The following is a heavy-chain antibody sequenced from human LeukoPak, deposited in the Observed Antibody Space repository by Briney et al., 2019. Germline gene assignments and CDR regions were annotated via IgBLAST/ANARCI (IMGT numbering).Heavy chain of an antibody. D-gene: IGHD6-19*01. CDR3: ARGTGSGWYWAAYGMDV. V-gene: IGHV1-8*01. Sequence: ASVKVSCKASGYTFTSYDINWVRQATGQGLEWMGWMNPNSGNTGYAQKFQGRVTMTRNTSISIAYMELSSLRSEDTAVYYCARGTGSGWYWAAYGMDVWGQGTTVTVSS. J-gene: IGHJ6*02. CDR1: GYTFTSYD. CDR2: MNPNSGNT.